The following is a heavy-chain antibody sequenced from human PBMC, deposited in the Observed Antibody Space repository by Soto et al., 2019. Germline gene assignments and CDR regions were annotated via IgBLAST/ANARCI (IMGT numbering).Heavy chain of an antibody. D-gene: IGHD6-19*01. CDR3: ARGSRYGWNYFDY. V-gene: IGHV4-34*01. Sequence: SETLSLTCAVYGGSFSGYYWSWIRQPPGKGLEWIGKINHSGSTNYNPSLKSRVTISVDTSKNQFSLKLSSVTAADTAVYYCARGSRYGWNYFDYWGQGTLVTVSS. CDR2: INHSGST. CDR1: GGSFSGYY. J-gene: IGHJ4*02.